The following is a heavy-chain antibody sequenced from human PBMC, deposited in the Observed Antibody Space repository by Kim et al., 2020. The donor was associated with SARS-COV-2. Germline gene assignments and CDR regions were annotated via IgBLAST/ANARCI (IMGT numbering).Heavy chain of an antibody. Sequence: KGRFTISRDNAKNSLYLQMNSLRAEDTALYYCARDLLLWFGELRWGAFDIWGQGTMVTVSS. D-gene: IGHD3-10*01. V-gene: IGHV3-20*03. CDR3: ARDLLLWFGELRWGAFDI. J-gene: IGHJ3*02.